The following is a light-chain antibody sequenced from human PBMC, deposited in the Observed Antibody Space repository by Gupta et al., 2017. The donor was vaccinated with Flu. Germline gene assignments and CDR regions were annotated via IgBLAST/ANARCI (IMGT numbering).Light chain of an antibody. V-gene: IGLV1-47*01. Sequence: QSVLTQPPSASGTPGQRVTISCSGTSSNIGRYYVYWYQQLPGMAPKLLIYRDNQRPSGVPDRFSGSKSGASASLAISGLRSEDEADYFCGAWDDSLSGYVFGPGTKVSVL. J-gene: IGLJ1*01. CDR1: SSNIGRYY. CDR3: GAWDDSLSGYV. CDR2: RDN.